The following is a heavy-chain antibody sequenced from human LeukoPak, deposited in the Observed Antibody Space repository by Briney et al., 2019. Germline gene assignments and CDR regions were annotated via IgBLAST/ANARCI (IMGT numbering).Heavy chain of an antibody. CDR1: GFTFSSYA. V-gene: IGHV3-23*01. D-gene: IGHD6-13*01. Sequence: GGSLRLSCAASGFTFSSYAMSWVRQAPGKGLEWDSAISGSGGSTYYADSVKGRFTISRDNSKNTLYLQMNSLRAEDTAVYYCAKDPLYSSSWFWFDPWGQGTLVTVSS. CDR2: ISGSGGST. CDR3: AKDPLYSSSWFWFDP. J-gene: IGHJ5*02.